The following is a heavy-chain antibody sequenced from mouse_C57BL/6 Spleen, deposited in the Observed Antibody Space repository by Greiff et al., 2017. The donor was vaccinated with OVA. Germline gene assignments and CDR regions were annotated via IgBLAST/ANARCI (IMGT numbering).Heavy chain of an antibody. J-gene: IGHJ1*03. D-gene: IGHD6-1*01. CDR1: GFTFSDYG. CDR2: ISSGSSTI. CDR3: DNHLDH. Sequence: EVKLVESGGGLVKPGGSLKLSCAASGFTFSDYGMHWVRQAPEKGLEWVAYISSGSSTIYYADTVKGRFTISRDHAKNTLFLQMTSLRFKYTAKSNCDNHLDHWGTGTTVTVSS. V-gene: IGHV5-17*01.